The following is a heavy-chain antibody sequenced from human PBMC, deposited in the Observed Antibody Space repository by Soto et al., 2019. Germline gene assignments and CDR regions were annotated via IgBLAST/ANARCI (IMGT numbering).Heavy chain of an antibody. CDR3: ARDLLVGAAFDI. CDR2: ISSSSSYI. V-gene: IGHV3-21*01. J-gene: IGHJ3*02. Sequence: PGGSLRLSCAASGFTFSSYSMNWVRQAPGKGLEWVSSISSSSSYIYYADSVKGRFTISRDNAKNSLYLQMNSLRAEDTAVYYCARDLLVGAAFDIWGQGTMVTVSS. CDR1: GFTFSSYS. D-gene: IGHD2-15*01.